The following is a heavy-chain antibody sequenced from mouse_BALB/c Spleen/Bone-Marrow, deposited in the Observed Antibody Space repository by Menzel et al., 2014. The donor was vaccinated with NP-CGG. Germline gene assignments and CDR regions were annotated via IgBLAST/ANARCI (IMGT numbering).Heavy chain of an antibody. V-gene: IGHV4-1*02. Sequence: EVQGVESGGGLVQPGGSLKPSCAASGFDFSRYWMSWVRQAPGKGLQWIGEINPESNTINYTPSLKGKFIISRDNAKNTLYLQMSKVRSEDTALYCCARLGYYGWFAYWGQGTLVTVSA. CDR1: GFDFSRYW. CDR3: ARLGYYGWFAY. D-gene: IGHD2-3*01. CDR2: INPESNTI. J-gene: IGHJ3*01.